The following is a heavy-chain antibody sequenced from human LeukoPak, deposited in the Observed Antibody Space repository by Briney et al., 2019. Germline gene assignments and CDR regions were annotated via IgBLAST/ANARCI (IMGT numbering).Heavy chain of an antibody. J-gene: IGHJ6*03. V-gene: IGHV1-2*02. CDR2: IKCNSGDT. CDR1: GYTFTDYY. D-gene: IGHD3-16*02. CDR3: ARLYERLYHKDV. Sequence: ASVKVSCKASGYTFTDYYIQWVRQAPGQGPEWMGWIKCNSGDTKYAQKFQGRVTMTRDTSITTAYMELTRLTSDDTAVYYCARLYERLYHKDVWGKGTTVTVSS.